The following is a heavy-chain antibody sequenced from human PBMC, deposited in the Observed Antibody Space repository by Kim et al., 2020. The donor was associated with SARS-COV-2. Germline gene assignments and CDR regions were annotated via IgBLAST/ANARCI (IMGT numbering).Heavy chain of an antibody. CDR3: ARDYGSGSSSDY. V-gene: IGHV1-69*04. Sequence: SVKVSCKASGGTFSSYAISWVRQAPGQGLEWMGRIIPILGIANYAQKFQGRVTITADKSTSTAYMELSSLRSEDTAVYYCARDYGSGSSSDYWGQGTLVTVSS. CDR1: GGTFSSYA. J-gene: IGHJ4*02. D-gene: IGHD3-10*01. CDR2: IIPILGIA.